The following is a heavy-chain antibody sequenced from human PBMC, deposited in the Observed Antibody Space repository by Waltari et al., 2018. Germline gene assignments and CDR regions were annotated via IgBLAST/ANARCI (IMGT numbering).Heavy chain of an antibody. D-gene: IGHD6-19*01. CDR1: GFTFSDNW. Sequence: EVKLVESGGGLVQPGGSLILSCAASGFTFSDNWMHWVRQAPGKGLVWGSRRNIDATIKDDADSVKGRFTISRDNAENTLYLQMNSLRIEDTAIYYCVRGSSGWYGTDFWGQGTLVTVSS. CDR2: RNIDATIK. V-gene: IGHV3-74*01. J-gene: IGHJ4*02. CDR3: VRGSSGWYGTDF.